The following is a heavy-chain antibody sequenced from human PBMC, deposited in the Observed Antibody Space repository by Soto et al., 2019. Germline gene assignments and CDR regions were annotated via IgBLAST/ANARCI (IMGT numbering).Heavy chain of an antibody. CDR3: ARDSLPDYGLDV. V-gene: IGHV1-69*13. Sequence: SVKVSCKASGGTSTSYAISWVRQAPGHGLEWMGGIIPVFGTVTYAQKFQGRVTITADESTSTSHMELSSLRSEDTAVYYCARDSLPDYGLDVWGQGTTVTVSS. CDR1: GGTSTSYA. J-gene: IGHJ6*02. CDR2: IIPVFGTV.